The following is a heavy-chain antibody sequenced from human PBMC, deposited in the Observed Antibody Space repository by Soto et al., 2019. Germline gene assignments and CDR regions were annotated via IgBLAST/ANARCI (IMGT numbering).Heavy chain of an antibody. CDR1: GGSISSSSYY. CDR3: ARRLYGSGGYYPSYFDF. V-gene: IGHV4-39*01. J-gene: IGHJ4*02. Sequence: PSETLSLTCTVSGGSISSSSYYWGWIRQPPGKGLEWIGSIYYSGSTYYNPSLKSRVTISVDTSKNQFSLKLSSVTAADTAAYYRARRLYGSGGYYPSYFDFWGQGTLVTVSS. D-gene: IGHD3-10*01. CDR2: IYYSGST.